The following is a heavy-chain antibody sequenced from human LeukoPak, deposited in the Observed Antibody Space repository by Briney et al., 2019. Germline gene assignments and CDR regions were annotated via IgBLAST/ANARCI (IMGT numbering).Heavy chain of an antibody. J-gene: IGHJ4*02. CDR1: GGSITSYF. Sequence: SETLSLTCTVSGGSITSYFWSWIRQPPGKGLEWIGYIYYSGSTNYNPSLKSRVTISVDTSKNQFSLKLSSVTAADTAVYYCARGRRMVALFDYWGQGTLVTVSS. CDR2: IYYSGST. V-gene: IGHV4-59*01. D-gene: IGHD5-12*01. CDR3: ARGRRMVALFDY.